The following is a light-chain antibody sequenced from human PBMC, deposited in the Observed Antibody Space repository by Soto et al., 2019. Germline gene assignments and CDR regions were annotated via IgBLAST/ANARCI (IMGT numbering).Light chain of an antibody. V-gene: IGKV3-20*01. CDR2: GSS. CDR1: QSVSNNY. CDR3: QQYGSPPPYT. Sequence: EVVLTQSPGTLSLSPGERATLSCRASQSVSNNYLAWYQQKPGQGPRPLLFGSSDRATGIPDRFSGSGSGTDFTLTITRLEPEDFAVYYCQQYGSPPPYTFGQGTKLEIK. J-gene: IGKJ2*01.